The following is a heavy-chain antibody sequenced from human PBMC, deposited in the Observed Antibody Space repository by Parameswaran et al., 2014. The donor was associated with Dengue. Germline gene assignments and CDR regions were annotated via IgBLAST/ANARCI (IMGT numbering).Heavy chain of an antibody. D-gene: IGHD5/OR15-5a*01. V-gene: IGHV3-53*04. CDR2: IYSGGST. CDR3: ARLSAYYYGMDV. Sequence: RWIRQPPGKGLEWVSVIYSGGSTYYADSVKGRFTISRHNSKNTLYLQMNSLRAEDTAVYYCARLSAYYYGMDVWGQGTTVTVSS. J-gene: IGHJ6*02.